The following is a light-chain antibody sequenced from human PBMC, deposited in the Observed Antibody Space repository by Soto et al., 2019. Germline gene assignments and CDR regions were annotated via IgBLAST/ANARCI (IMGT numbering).Light chain of an antibody. CDR3: QEYGNSRT. Sequence: EVVLTQSPGTLSLSPGEIATLSCRASQSVTNSYLAWYQQKPGQAPRLLIYGASRRATDIPDRFSGSGSETDFTLTITRVEPDDFAVYYCQEYGNSRTFGQGTKVEIK. CDR2: GAS. V-gene: IGKV3-20*01. CDR1: QSVTNSY. J-gene: IGKJ1*01.